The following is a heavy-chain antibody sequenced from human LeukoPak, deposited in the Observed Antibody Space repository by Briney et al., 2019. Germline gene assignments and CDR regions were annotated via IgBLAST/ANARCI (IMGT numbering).Heavy chain of an antibody. D-gene: IGHD3-9*01. CDR2: IYYSGST. Sequence: KPSETLSLTCTVSGGSISSSSYYWGWIRQPPGTGLEWIGSIYYSGSTYYNPSLKSRVTISVDTSKNQFSLKLSSVTAADTAVFFKEKPAYDILTGYQSDYWGQGTLVTVSS. CDR1: GGSISSSSYY. J-gene: IGHJ4*02. CDR3: EKPAYDILTGYQSDY. V-gene: IGHV4-39*01.